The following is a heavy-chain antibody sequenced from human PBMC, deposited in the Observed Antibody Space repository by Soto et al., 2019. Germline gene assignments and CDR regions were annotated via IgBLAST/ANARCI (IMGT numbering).Heavy chain of an antibody. D-gene: IGHD1-1*01. J-gene: IGHJ2*01. Sequence: EVQLLESGGGLVQPGGSLRLSCAASGFTFSAYAMGWVRQAPGKGLEWVSTIHGGGGATHYADSVKGRFTISRDDSKNTQYALMNSLRAEDTAVYYCAKFEGHPLEYWYLDFWGRGTLVTVSS. CDR2: IHGGGGAT. CDR1: GFTFSAYA. V-gene: IGHV3-23*01. CDR3: AKFEGHPLEYWYLDF.